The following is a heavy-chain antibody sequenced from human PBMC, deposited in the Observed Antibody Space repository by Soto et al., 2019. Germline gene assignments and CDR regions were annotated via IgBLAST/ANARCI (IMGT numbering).Heavy chain of an antibody. J-gene: IGHJ4*02. CDR2: INHSGST. CDR1: GGSFSGYY. V-gene: IGHV4-34*01. D-gene: IGHD3-16*02. CDR3: ARAGQFGGVIGPHDY. Sequence: KPSETLSLTCAVYGGSFSGYYWSWIRQPPGKGLEWIGEINHSGSTNYNPSLKSRVTISVDTSKNQFSLKLSSVTAADTAVYYCARAGQFGGVIGPHDYWGQGTLVTVSS.